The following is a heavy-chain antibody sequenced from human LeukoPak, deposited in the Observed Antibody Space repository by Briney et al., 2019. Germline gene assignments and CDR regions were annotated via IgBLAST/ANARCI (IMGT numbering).Heavy chain of an antibody. Sequence: PGGSLRLSCAASGFTFSSYSLNWVRQAPGKGLEWISYISSSGTNIYYADSVKGRFTISRDIARNSVSLQMNSLRAEDSGVYFCARDEGGIAVDGYYYYYGLDVWGQGTTVTVTS. CDR1: GFTFSSYS. CDR3: ARDEGGIAVDGYYYYYGLDV. V-gene: IGHV3-48*01. J-gene: IGHJ6*02. CDR2: ISSSGTNI. D-gene: IGHD6-13*01.